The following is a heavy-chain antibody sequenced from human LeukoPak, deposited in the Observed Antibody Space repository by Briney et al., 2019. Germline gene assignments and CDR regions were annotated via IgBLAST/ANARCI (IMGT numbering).Heavy chain of an antibody. CDR2: IKSKTDGGTT. CDR1: GGSFSGYY. J-gene: IGHJ4*02. D-gene: IGHD2-2*02. V-gene: IGHV3-15*01. CDR3: TTDAGYCSSTSCYTD. Sequence: ETLSLTCAVYGGSFSGYYWSWVRQAPGKGLEWVGRIKSKTDGGTTDYAAPVKGRFTISRDDSKNTLYLQMNSLKTEDTAVYYCTTDAGYCSSTSCYTDWGQGTLVTVSS.